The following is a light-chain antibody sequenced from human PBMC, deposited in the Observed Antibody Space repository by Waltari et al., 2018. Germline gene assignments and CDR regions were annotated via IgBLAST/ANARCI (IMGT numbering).Light chain of an antibody. V-gene: IGLV2-14*03. Sequence: QSALTQPASVSGSPGTSITISCPGTSRAVGGYDYVSWYQQHPGKAPILIIYGVSSRPSGISIRFSGSKSGNTASLTISGLQAEDEADYYCSSYASSVTHVFGTGTKVTVL. CDR1: SRAVGGYDY. CDR2: GVS. J-gene: IGLJ1*01. CDR3: SSYASSVTHV.